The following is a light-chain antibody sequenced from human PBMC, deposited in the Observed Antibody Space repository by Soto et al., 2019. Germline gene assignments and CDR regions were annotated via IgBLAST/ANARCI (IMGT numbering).Light chain of an antibody. CDR3: PQYGSSSWT. Sequence: EIVLTQSPGTLSLSPGERATLSCRASQSVSSSYLAWYQQKPGQAPRLLIYGTSSRATAIPDRFSGSGSGTDFTLTISRLEPEDFAVYYRPQYGSSSWTFGQGTQLDI. J-gene: IGKJ1*01. CDR1: QSVSSSY. CDR2: GTS. V-gene: IGKV3-20*01.